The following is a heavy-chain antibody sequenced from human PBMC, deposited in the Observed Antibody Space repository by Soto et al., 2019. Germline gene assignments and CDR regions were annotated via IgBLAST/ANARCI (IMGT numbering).Heavy chain of an antibody. D-gene: IGHD6-13*01. J-gene: IGHJ6*02. V-gene: IGHV1-69*13. Sequence: SVKVSCKASGGTFSSYAISWVRQAPGQGLEWMGGIIPIFGTANYAQKFQGRVTITADESTSTAYMELSSLRSEDTAVYYCARAGIAAPSAYYYYYGMDVWGQGTTVTVSS. CDR1: GGTFSSYA. CDR2: IIPIFGTA. CDR3: ARAGIAAPSAYYYYYGMDV.